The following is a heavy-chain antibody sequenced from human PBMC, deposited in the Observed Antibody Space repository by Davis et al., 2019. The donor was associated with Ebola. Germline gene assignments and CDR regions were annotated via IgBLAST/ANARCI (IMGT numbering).Heavy chain of an antibody. Sequence: GESLKISCAASGFTFSGSAMHWVRQAYGKGLEWVGRIRSKANSYATAYAASVKGRFTISRDDSKNTAYLQMNSLKTEDTAVYYCTGTYQGFDYWGQGTLVTVSS. CDR1: GFTFSGSA. D-gene: IGHD1-14*01. V-gene: IGHV3-73*01. CDR2: IRSKANSYAT. CDR3: TGTYQGFDY. J-gene: IGHJ4*02.